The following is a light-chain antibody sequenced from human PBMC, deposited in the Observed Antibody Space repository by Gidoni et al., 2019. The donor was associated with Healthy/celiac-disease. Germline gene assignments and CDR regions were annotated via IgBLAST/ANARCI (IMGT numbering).Light chain of an antibody. V-gene: IGKV1-8*01. CDR1: QGFSSY. Sequence: AIRMTQSPSSLSASTGDRVTITRRARQGFSSYLAWYQQKPGKAPKHLIYSASTFQSGVPSRFSGSGSGTDFTLTISCLQSEDFAAYYCQQYYSYPPRTFGQGTKVEIK. CDR3: QQYYSYPPRT. CDR2: SAS. J-gene: IGKJ1*01.